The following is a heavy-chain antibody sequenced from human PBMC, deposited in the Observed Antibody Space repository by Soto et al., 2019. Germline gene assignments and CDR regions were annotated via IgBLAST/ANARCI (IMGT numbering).Heavy chain of an antibody. J-gene: IGHJ4*02. V-gene: IGHV3-30-3*01. D-gene: IGHD1-26*01. CDR2: ISYDGSNK. CDR3: ARDRGSPIFDY. Sequence: SLRLSCAASGFTFSSYAMHWVRQAPGKGLEWVAVISYDGSNKYYADSVKGRFTISRDNSKNTLYLQMNSLRAEDTAVYYCARDRGSPIFDYWGQGTLVTVSS. CDR1: GFTFSSYA.